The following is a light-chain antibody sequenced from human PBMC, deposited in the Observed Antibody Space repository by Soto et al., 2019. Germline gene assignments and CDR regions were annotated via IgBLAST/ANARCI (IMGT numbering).Light chain of an antibody. CDR3: QPYNNWPLT. CDR2: DTS. CDR1: QSVSSN. V-gene: IGKV3-15*01. J-gene: IGKJ4*01. Sequence: EIVMTQSPATLSVSPWERATLSCRASQSVSSNLAWYQHKPGQTPRLLIYDTSTRATGVPARFSGSRSGPEFTLTINSLQSEDFAIYYCQPYNNWPLTFGGGTKV.